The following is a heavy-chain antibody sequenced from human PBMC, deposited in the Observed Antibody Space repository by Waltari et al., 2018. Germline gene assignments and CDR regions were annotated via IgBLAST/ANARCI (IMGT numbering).Heavy chain of an antibody. D-gene: IGHD3-3*01. Sequence: QVQLKQWGPGLLKPSETLSLTCAVYGSSLGDFFWTWIRQFPGKGLEWIGEITHTGRTTYNPSLKGRVTISSDTSKNQFSLKLTSLTAADTAVYYCARANTIFGVIRTWYYMDVWGKGTPVTVSS. CDR3: ARANTIFGVIRTWYYMDV. J-gene: IGHJ6*03. V-gene: IGHV4-34*02. CDR2: ITHTGRT. CDR1: GSSLGDFF.